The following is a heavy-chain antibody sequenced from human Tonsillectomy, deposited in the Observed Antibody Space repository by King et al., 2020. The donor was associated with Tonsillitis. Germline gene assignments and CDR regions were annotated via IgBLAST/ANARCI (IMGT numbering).Heavy chain of an antibody. CDR3: ARDAGSGGSCYKRYYFDY. J-gene: IGHJ4*02. CDR2: ISSSSSYI. V-gene: IGHV3-21*01. Sequence: VQLVESGGGLVKPGGSLRLSCAASGFTFSSYSMNWVRQAPGKGLEWVSSISSSSSYIYYADSVKGRFTISRDNAKNSLYLQMNSLRAEDTAVYYWARDAGSGGSCYKRYYFDYWGQGTLVTVSS. CDR1: GFTFSSYS. D-gene: IGHD2-15*01.